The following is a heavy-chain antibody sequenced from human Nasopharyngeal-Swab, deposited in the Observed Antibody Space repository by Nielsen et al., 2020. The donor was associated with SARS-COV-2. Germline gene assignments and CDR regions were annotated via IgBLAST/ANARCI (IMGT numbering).Heavy chain of an antibody. V-gene: IGHV4-59*01. J-gene: IGHJ6*02. D-gene: IGHD6-6*01. Sequence: WIRQPPGKGLEWIGYIYYSGSTNYNPSLKSRVTISVDTSKNQFSLKLSSVTAADTAVYYCARGYSSSSFSYFYYGFDAWGQGTTVTVSS. CDR3: ARGYSSSSFSYFYYGFDA. CDR2: IYYSGST.